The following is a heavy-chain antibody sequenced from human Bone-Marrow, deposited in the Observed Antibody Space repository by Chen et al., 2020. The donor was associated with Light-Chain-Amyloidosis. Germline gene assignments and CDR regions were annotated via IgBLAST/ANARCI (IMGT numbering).Heavy chain of an antibody. D-gene: IGHD3-10*01. V-gene: IGHV3-23*04. Sequence: EVQLVESGGGLVQPGGSLRLSCATSGFNFSSFGMSWVRQAPGKGLEWVSTVSGSTVSTYYVGAVKGRFIISRDNSKSTLYLQMNSLRAGDTAVYFCTRKGGYFDFWGQGSLVTVSS. J-gene: IGHJ4*02. CDR2: VSGSTVST. CDR1: GFNFSSFG. CDR3: TRKGGYFDF.